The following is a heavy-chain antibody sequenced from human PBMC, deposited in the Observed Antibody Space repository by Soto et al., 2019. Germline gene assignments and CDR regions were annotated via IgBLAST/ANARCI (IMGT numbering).Heavy chain of an antibody. Sequence: GGSLRLSCAASGFTFSSYGMHWVRQAPGKGLEWVAVISYDGSNKYYADSVKGRFTISRDNSKNTLYLQMNSLRAEDTAVYYGAKEFYENVDYWGQGTLVTVSS. V-gene: IGHV3-30*18. J-gene: IGHJ4*02. D-gene: IGHD3-22*01. CDR1: GFTFSSYG. CDR3: AKEFYENVDY. CDR2: ISYDGSNK.